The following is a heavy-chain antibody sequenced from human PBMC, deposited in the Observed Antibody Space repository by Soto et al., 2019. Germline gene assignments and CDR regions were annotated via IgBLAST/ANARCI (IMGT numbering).Heavy chain of an antibody. Sequence: ASVKVSCKASGYIFTTYAIHWVRQAPGQGLEWMGWINVGNGDTRYSQKFHGRVTITRDTSASTAYLELSSLRSEDTAVYYCARNIVGSTQFDFWGQGTLVTVSS. J-gene: IGHJ4*02. V-gene: IGHV1-3*01. CDR1: GYIFTTYA. CDR3: ARNIVGSTQFDF. D-gene: IGHD1-26*01. CDR2: INVGNGDT.